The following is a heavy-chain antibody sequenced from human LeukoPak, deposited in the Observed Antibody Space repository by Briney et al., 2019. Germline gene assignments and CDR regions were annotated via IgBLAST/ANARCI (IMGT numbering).Heavy chain of an antibody. Sequence: GGSLRLSCAASGFTFSTYGMHWVRQAPGKGLEWVAFMWYDGSNKYYADSVKGRFTISRDNSKNTLYLQMNSLRAEDTALSYCAKGSASHSSSSDIWGQGTMVTVSS. CDR1: GFTFSTYG. CDR2: MWYDGSNK. V-gene: IGHV3-30*02. CDR3: AKGSASHSSSSDI. D-gene: IGHD6-6*01. J-gene: IGHJ3*02.